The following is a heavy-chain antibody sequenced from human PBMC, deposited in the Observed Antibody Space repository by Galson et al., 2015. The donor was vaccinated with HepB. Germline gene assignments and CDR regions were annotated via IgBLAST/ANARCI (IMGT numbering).Heavy chain of an antibody. CDR3: AKDKGFGSGSYSNYHYGMDV. CDR2: ISWNGGNT. CDR1: GFTFDDFT. D-gene: IGHD3-10*01. Sequence: SLRLSCAASGFTFDDFTMHWVRQAPGKGLEWVSLISWNGGNTYYADSVKGRFTISRDNSKNSLYLQMNSLRTEDTALYYCAKDKGFGSGSYSNYHYGMDVWGQGTTATVSS. V-gene: IGHV3-43*01. J-gene: IGHJ6*02.